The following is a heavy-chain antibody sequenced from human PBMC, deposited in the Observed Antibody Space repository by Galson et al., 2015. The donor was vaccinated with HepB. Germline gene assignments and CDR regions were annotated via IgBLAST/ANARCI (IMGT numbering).Heavy chain of an antibody. J-gene: IGHJ5*02. Sequence: TLSLTCSVSGGSVSSAIYYWSWIRQLPGGGLEWIGLVSNTGTTYYNPSLKSRVTISVDAPKDQFSLKLTSVTAADTAVYYCARTLRTISGMVVRDPLSWFDPWGQGALVTVSS. CDR2: VSNTGTT. D-gene: IGHD3-3*01. CDR1: GGSVSSAIYY. CDR3: ARTLRTISGMVVRDPLSWFDP. V-gene: IGHV4-31*03.